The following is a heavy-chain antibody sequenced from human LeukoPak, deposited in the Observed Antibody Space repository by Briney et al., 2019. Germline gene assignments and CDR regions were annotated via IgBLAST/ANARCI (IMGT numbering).Heavy chain of an antibody. J-gene: IGHJ5*02. CDR1: GGSISSYY. CDR2: IYYSGST. CDR3: ARGGPPVTRGGWFDP. Sequence: SETLSLTCTVSGGSISSYYWSWIRQPPGKGLEWIGYIYYSGSTNYNPSLKSRVTISVDTSKNQFSLKLSSVTAADMAVYYCARGGPPVTRGGWFDPWGQGTLVTVSS. V-gene: IGHV4-59*01. D-gene: IGHD4-17*01.